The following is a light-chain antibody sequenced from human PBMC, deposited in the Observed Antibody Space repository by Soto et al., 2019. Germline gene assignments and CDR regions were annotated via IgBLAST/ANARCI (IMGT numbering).Light chain of an antibody. Sequence: QSVLTQPPSVSGSPGRSITVSCTGASSDVGGYNYVSWYQQHPGKAPRLMIYDVSNRPSGVPNRFSGSKSGNTASLTISGLQAEDEADYYCSSYTSSSTYVFGTGTKSPS. J-gene: IGLJ1*01. CDR3: SSYTSSSTYV. V-gene: IGLV2-14*01. CDR1: SSDVGGYNY. CDR2: DVS.